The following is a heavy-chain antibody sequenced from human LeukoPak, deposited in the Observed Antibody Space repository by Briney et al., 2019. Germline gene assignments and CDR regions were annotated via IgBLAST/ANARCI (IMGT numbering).Heavy chain of an antibody. J-gene: IGHJ4*02. CDR1: GFTFSSYA. CDR3: AGSSSWYYFEY. Sequence: GGSLRLSCAASGFTFSSYAMSWVRLAPGKGLEWVSGISGSGGRTHYADSVKGRFTISRDNSKNTLYLQMDSLRVEDTGVYHCAGSSSWYYFEYWGQGTLVTVSS. D-gene: IGHD6-13*01. V-gene: IGHV3-23*01. CDR2: ISGSGGRT.